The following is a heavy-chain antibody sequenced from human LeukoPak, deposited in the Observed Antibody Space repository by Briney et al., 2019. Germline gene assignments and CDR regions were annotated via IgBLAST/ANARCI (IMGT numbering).Heavy chain of an antibody. V-gene: IGHV6-1*01. CDR1: GDSVSSNSAA. J-gene: IGHJ4*02. D-gene: IGHD3-9*01. Sequence: SQTLSLTCAISGDSVSSNSAAWNWIRQSSSRGLEWLGRTYYRSKWYNDYAVSVKSRITINPDTSKNQFSLQLNSVTPEDTAVYYCAREGEYYDILTGYYYFDYWGQGTLVTVSS. CDR2: TYYRSKWYN. CDR3: AREGEYYDILTGYYYFDY.